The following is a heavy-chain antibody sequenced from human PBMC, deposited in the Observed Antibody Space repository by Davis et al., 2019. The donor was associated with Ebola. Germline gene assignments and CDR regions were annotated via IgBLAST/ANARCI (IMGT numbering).Heavy chain of an antibody. V-gene: IGHV3-30-3*01. CDR1: GFTFSSYA. D-gene: IGHD6-6*01. J-gene: IGHJ6*02. CDR2: ISYDGSNK. Sequence: GGSLRLSCAASGFTFSSYAMHWVRQAPGKGLEWVAVISYDGSNKYYADSVKGRFTISRDNSKNTLYLQMNSLRAEDTAVYYCARDPYSSSSGDLYYYYGMDVWGQGTTVTVSS. CDR3: ARDPYSSSSGDLYYYYGMDV.